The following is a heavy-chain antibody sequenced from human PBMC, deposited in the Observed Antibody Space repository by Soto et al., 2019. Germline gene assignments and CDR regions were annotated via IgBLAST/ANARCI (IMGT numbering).Heavy chain of an antibody. V-gene: IGHV4-34*01. J-gene: IGHJ4*02. CDR3: ARERIIAAAGTIDY. Sequence: TSETLSLTCAVYGGSFSGYYWSWIRQPPGKGLEWIGEINHSGSTNYNPSLKSRVTISVDTSKNQFSLKLSSVTAADTAVYYCARERIIAAAGTIDYWGQGTLVTVSS. D-gene: IGHD6-13*01. CDR1: GGSFSGYY. CDR2: INHSGST.